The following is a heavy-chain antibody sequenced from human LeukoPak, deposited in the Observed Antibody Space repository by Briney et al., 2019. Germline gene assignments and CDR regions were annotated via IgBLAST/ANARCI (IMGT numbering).Heavy chain of an antibody. CDR1: GGTFSSYA. D-gene: IGHD4/OR15-4a*01. CDR2: IIPILGIA. CDR3: ASQTGSNGGMVV. Sequence: GASVKVSCKASGGTFSSYAISWVRQAPGQGLEWMGRIIPILGIANYAQKFQGRVTITADKSTSTAYMELSSLRSEDTAVYYCASQTGSNGGMVVWGQGTTVTVSS. J-gene: IGHJ6*02. V-gene: IGHV1-69*04.